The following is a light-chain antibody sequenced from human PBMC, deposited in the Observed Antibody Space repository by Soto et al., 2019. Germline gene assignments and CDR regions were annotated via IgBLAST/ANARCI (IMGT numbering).Light chain of an antibody. V-gene: IGKV3-20*01. CDR2: EAS. J-gene: IGKJ1*01. CDR1: QSITGRY. CDR3: QQYATSPQT. Sequence: ETVLTQSPGSLSLSPGEGATLSCTASQSITGRYLAWYQQRPGQAPRLLIYEASSRATGIPDRFSGSGSGTDFTLTISRLEPEDFAVYYCQQYATSPQTFGQGTKVEMK.